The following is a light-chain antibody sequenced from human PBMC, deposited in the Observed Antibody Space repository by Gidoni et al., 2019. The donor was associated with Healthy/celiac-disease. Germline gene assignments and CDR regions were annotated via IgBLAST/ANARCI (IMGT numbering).Light chain of an antibody. J-gene: IGKJ2*01. Sequence: EIVMTQSPPTLSVPPGERATLSCSASQSVSSNLAWYQQKPGQAPRLLIYGASTRATGIPARFSGSGSGTEFTLTISSLQAEDFAVYYCQQYNNWPPYTFGQGTKLEIK. CDR2: GAS. CDR3: QQYNNWPPYT. CDR1: QSVSSN. V-gene: IGKV3-15*01.